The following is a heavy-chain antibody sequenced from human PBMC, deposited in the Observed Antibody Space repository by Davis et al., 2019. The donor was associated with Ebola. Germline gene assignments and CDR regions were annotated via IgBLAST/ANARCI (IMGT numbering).Heavy chain of an antibody. Sequence: SETLSLTCAVYGGSFSGYYWTWIRQSPGKGLEWIGEIHHIGGTNNNPSLKSRVTMSLDTSNNQFSLRLSSVTAADTAVYYCARRPARWENWFDPWGQGTLVTVSS. CDR2: IHHIGGT. CDR3: ARRPARWENWFDP. D-gene: IGHD1-26*01. CDR1: GGSFSGYY. V-gene: IGHV4-34*01. J-gene: IGHJ5*02.